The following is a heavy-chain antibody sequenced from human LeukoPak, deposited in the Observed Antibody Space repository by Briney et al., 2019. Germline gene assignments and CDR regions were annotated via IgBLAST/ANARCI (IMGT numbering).Heavy chain of an antibody. J-gene: IGHJ4*02. CDR2: IYYSGST. CDR3: ARNWDPMPFDS. Sequence: PSETLSLTCTVSGGSISSRSHYWGWIRQPPGKGLEWIGSIYYSGSTYSNPSLKSRVTISVDTSKNLFSLKLNSVTAADTAVYYCARNWDPMPFDSWGQGTLVTVSS. CDR1: GGSISSRSHY. D-gene: IGHD7-27*01. V-gene: IGHV4-39*01.